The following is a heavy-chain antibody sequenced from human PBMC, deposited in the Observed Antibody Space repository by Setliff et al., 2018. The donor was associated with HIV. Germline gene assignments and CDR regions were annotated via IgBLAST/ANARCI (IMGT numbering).Heavy chain of an antibody. D-gene: IGHD6-19*01. Sequence: ASETLSLSCAASGFTFDDYGMSWVRQAPGKGLEWVSGINWNGGSTGYADSVKGRFTISRDNAKNSLYLQMNSLRAEDTALYYCARVGYSTGWYNWFDPWGQGTLVTVSS. CDR2: INWNGGST. V-gene: IGHV3-20*04. CDR1: GFTFDDYG. CDR3: ARVGYSTGWYNWFDP. J-gene: IGHJ5*02.